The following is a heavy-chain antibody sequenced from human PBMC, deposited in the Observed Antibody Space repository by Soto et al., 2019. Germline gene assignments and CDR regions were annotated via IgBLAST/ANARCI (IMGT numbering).Heavy chain of an antibody. CDR1: GGSISSGGYY. CDR2: IYYSGTT. D-gene: IGHD2-21*01. V-gene: IGHV4-31*03. J-gene: IGHJ6*02. CDR3: AASCVACGGFNYYGMDV. Sequence: SETLSLTCTVSGGSISSGGYYWYWIRQHPGEGLEWIGYIYYSGTTYYNPSLKSRVTISVDTSKNQFSLKLSSVTAADTAVYYCAASCVACGGFNYYGMDVWGQGTTVTVS.